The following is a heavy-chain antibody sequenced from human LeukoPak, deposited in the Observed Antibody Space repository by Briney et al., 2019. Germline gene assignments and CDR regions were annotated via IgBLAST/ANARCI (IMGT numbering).Heavy chain of an antibody. CDR1: GFTFSSYT. CDR2: ISSSSSHI. CDR3: ARGWAYVWGSYRPSPFEY. J-gene: IGHJ4*02. V-gene: IGHV3-21*04. Sequence: PGGSLRLSCAASGFTFSSYTMSWVRQAPGKGLEWVSLISSSSSHIHYADSVRGRFTISRDNAKNSLYLQMKSLRAEDPAVYYCARGWAYVWGSYRPSPFEYWGQGTLVTVSS. D-gene: IGHD3-16*02.